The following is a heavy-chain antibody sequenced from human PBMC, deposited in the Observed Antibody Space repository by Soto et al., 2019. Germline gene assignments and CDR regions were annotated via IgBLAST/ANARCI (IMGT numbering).Heavy chain of an antibody. J-gene: IGHJ5*02. V-gene: IGHV4-4*07. D-gene: IGHD3-16*01. CDR1: GGSISSYY. CDR2: IYTSGST. Sequence: SETLSLTCTVSGGSISSYYWIWIRQPAGKGLEWIGRIYTSGSTNYNPSLKSRVTMSVDTSKNQFSLKLSSVTAADTAVYYCAREPSRGDWFDPWGQGTLVTVSS. CDR3: AREPSRGDWFDP.